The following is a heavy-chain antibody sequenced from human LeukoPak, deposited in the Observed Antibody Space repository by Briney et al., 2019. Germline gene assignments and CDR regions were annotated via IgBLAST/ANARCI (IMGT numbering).Heavy chain of an antibody. D-gene: IGHD6-13*01. Sequence: GGSLRLSCAASGFTFRTSGMSWVRQAPGKGLEWVSAISGSGVSTYYADPVKGRFTISRDNSKNTLYLQMNSLRAEDTAVYYCAKEAAAVRYYYYMDVWGKGTTVAISS. CDR3: AKEAAAVRYYYYMDV. CDR1: GFTFRTSG. V-gene: IGHV3-23*01. J-gene: IGHJ6*03. CDR2: ISGSGVST.